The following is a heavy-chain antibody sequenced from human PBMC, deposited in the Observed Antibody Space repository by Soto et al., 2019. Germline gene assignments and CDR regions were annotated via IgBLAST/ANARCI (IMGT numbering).Heavy chain of an antibody. CDR1: GFTLRSHR. CDR3: ERVFDL. CDR2: IDTDGGGT. Sequence: EVQLVESGGGLVQPGGSLRVSCAASGFTLRSHRIHWVRQAQGQGLEWVSRIDTDGGGTSYADSVKGRFTISTDNAKNTVNLQRNDLRAEDMSVYYCERVFDLWGQGALVTVS. J-gene: IGHJ4*02. V-gene: IGHV3-74*01.